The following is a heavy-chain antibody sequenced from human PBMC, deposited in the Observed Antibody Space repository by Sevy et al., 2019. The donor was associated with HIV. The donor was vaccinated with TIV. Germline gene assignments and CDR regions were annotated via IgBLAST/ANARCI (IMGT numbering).Heavy chain of an antibody. V-gene: IGHV1-69*11. D-gene: IGHD3-16*01. CDR1: GGNLRSYA. CDR2: IIPILDTA. CDR3: AIDKEDRNMIGGNWLDP. J-gene: IGHJ5*02. Sequence: ASVKVSCKASGGNLRSYAFTWVRQAPGQGPEWMGRIIPILDTANYAQKFQGRVKIIADESTTTVYMELSNLRSDDTAVYYCAIDKEDRNMIGGNWLDPWGQGTLVTVSS.